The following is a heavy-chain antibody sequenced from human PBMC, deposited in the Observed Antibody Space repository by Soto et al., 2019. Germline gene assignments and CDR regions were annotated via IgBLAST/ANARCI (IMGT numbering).Heavy chain of an antibody. CDR2: IYHSGSS. CDR1: GGSISSYY. Sequence: PSETLSLTCTVSGGSISSYYWSWIRQPPGKGLEWIGYIYHSGSSNYNPSLKSRVTILLDTSKNQLSLKLSSVTAADTAVYYCAILRSVVVTTWWFYPCGQGTLVPVSS. J-gene: IGHJ5*02. CDR3: AILRSVVVTTWWFYP. V-gene: IGHV4-59*08. D-gene: IGHD5-12*01.